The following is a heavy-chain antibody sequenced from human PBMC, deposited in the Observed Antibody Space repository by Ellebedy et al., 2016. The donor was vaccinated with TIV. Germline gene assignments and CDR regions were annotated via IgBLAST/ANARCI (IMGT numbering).Heavy chain of an antibody. V-gene: IGHV4-39*07. CDR2: IYYSGST. CDR1: GGSISSSSYY. D-gene: IGHD1-1*01. CDR3: ARGSSYRSGKRLDY. J-gene: IGHJ4*02. Sequence: SETLSLTXTVSGGSISSSSYYWGWIRQPPGKGLEWIGSIYYSGSTYYNPSLKSRVTISVDTSKNQFSLKLSSVTAADTAVYYCARGSSYRSGKRLDYWGQGTLVTVSS.